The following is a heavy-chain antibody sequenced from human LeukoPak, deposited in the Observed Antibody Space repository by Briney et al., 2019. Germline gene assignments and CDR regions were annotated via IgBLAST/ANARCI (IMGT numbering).Heavy chain of an antibody. J-gene: IGHJ4*02. Sequence: ASVKVSCKVSGYTLTELSMHWVRQAPGQGLEWMGIINPNGSSTKYPQKFQGRVTMTRDTSTSTVYMELSSLRSEDTAVYYCARGKLVTPTDSWGQGTLVTVSS. V-gene: IGHV1-46*03. CDR1: GYTLTELS. CDR2: INPNGSST. CDR3: ARGKLVTPTDS. D-gene: IGHD2-21*02.